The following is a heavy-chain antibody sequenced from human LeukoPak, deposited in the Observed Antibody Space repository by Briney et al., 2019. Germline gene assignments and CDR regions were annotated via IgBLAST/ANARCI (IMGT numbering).Heavy chain of an antibody. V-gene: IGHV4-59*01. J-gene: IGHJ3*02. Sequence: SETLSLTCTVSGGSINSYYWGWIRQPPEKGLEWLGYIYYSGSTTYNPSLKSRVTISVDTSKNQFSLKLSSVTAADTAVYYCARVEWEATGGAFDIWGQGTMVTVSS. CDR2: IYYSGST. CDR3: ARVEWEATGGAFDI. D-gene: IGHD1-26*01. CDR1: GGSINSYY.